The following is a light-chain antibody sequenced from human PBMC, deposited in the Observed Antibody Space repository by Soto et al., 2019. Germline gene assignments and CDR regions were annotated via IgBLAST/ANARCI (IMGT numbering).Light chain of an antibody. CDR1: QIISSTY. V-gene: IGKV3-20*01. J-gene: IGKJ2*01. Sequence: DIVLTQSPGTLSLSPGERATISCRASQIISSTYLGWYQQQTGQAPRLLIYGASIRATGITDRFSGSGSGTDVTITISRLEPEDFAVYYCQQYGTSLYTFGQGNKREIK. CDR2: GAS. CDR3: QQYGTSLYT.